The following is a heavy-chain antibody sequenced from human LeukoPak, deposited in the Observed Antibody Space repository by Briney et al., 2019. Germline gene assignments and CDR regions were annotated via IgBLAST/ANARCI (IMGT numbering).Heavy chain of an antibody. CDR1: GGTFSNYA. D-gene: IGHD3-16*01. V-gene: IGHV1-69*13. J-gene: IGHJ4*02. Sequence: SVKVSCKASGGTFSNYATNWVRQAPGQGLEWMGGIIPIFGTANYAQNFQGRVTITADESTSTAYMELSSLRSEDTAVYYCARVGHLTLDDVFDNWGQGTLVTVSS. CDR3: ARVGHLTLDDVFDN. CDR2: IIPIFGTA.